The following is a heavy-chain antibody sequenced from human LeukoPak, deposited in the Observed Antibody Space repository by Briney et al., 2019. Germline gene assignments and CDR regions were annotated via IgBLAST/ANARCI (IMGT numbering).Heavy chain of an antibody. J-gene: IGHJ5*02. V-gene: IGHV4-39*07. Sequence: PSETLSLTCTVSGGSISSSSYYWGWIRQPPGKGLEWIGSIYYSGSTYYNPSLKSRVTISVDTSKNQFSLKLSSVTAADTAVYYCARDLGIAAAGFDPWGQGTLVTVSS. CDR1: GGSISSSSYY. CDR3: ARDLGIAAAGFDP. CDR2: IYYSGST. D-gene: IGHD6-13*01.